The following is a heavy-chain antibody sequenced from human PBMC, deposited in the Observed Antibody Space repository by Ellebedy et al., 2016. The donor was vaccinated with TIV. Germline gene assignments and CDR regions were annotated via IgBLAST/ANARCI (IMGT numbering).Heavy chain of an antibody. D-gene: IGHD5-18*01. CDR2: IIPIFGTA. J-gene: IGHJ4*02. V-gene: IGHV1-69*06. Sequence: ASVKVSCKASGGTFSSYDISWVRQAPGQGLEWMGGIIPIFGTANYAQKFQGRVTITADKSTSTAYMELSSLRSEDTAVYYCARENTAMVTHFDYWGQGTLVTVSS. CDR1: GGTFSSYD. CDR3: ARENTAMVTHFDY.